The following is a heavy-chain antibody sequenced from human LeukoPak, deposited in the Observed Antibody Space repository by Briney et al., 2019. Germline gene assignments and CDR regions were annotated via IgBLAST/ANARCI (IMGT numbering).Heavy chain of an antibody. V-gene: IGHV3-48*01. J-gene: IGHJ5*02. Sequence: GGSLRLSCAASGFTFSSYSMNWVRQAPGKGLGWVSYISSSSSTIYYADSVKGRFTISRDNAKNSLYLQMNSLRAEDTAVYYCARGLGAYYDFWSGYYKDQINWFDPWGQGTLVTVSS. CDR1: GFTFSSYS. CDR3: ARGLGAYYDFWSGYYKDQINWFDP. D-gene: IGHD3-3*01. CDR2: ISSSSSTI.